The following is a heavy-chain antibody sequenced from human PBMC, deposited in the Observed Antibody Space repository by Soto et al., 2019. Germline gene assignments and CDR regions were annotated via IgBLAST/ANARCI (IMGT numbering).Heavy chain of an antibody. V-gene: IGHV3-23*01. CDR3: AKSGLWSGYYYYGMDV. CDR1: GFTFSSYA. J-gene: IGHJ6*02. CDR2: ISGSGGST. Sequence: GGSLRLSCAASGFTFSSYAMSWVRQAPGKGLEWVSAISGSGGSTYYADSVKGRFTISRDNSKNTLYLQMNSLRAEDTAVYYCAKSGLWSGYYYYGMDVWGQGTTVTVSS. D-gene: IGHD3-3*01.